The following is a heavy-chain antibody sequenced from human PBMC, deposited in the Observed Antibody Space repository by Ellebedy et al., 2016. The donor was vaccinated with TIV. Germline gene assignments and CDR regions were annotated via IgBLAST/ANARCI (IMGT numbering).Heavy chain of an antibody. Sequence: MPSETLSLTCTVSGGSISNSDYYWNWIRQPPGKGLEWIGSIYYSGSAYYNPSLKSRVTVSVDTSKNQFSLNLSSVTAADTAVYYCTRDPALPRGRFDTWGQGTLVNVS. V-gene: IGHV4-39*07. CDR3: TRDPALPRGRFDT. J-gene: IGHJ5*02. CDR1: GGSISNSDYY. CDR2: IYYSGSA.